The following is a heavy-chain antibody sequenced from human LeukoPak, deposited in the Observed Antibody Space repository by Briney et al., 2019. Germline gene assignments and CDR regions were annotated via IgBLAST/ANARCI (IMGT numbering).Heavy chain of an antibody. J-gene: IGHJ4*02. D-gene: IGHD3-10*01. Sequence: PGGSLRLSCAASGFTFSSYWMSWVRQAPGKGLEWVANIKQDGSEKYYVDSVKGRFTISRDNAKNSLYLQMNSLRAEDTAVYYCARDLLIVSGFGELFYFDYWGQGTLVTVSS. CDR3: ARDLLIVSGFGELFYFDY. CDR2: IKQDGSEK. V-gene: IGHV3-7*01. CDR1: GFTFSSYW.